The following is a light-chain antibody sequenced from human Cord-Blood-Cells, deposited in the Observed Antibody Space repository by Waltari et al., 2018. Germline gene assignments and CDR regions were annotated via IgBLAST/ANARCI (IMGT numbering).Light chain of an antibody. CDR1: QGISNY. CDR2: AAS. CDR3: QKYNSAPYS. Sequence: DIQMTQYPSSLSAYVGDRVTINCRASQGISNYLAWYQQKPGKVPKLLIYAASTLQSGVPSRVSGSGSLTDFTLTISSLQPEDFATYYCQKYNSAPYSFGQGTKLEIK. V-gene: IGKV1-27*01. J-gene: IGKJ2*03.